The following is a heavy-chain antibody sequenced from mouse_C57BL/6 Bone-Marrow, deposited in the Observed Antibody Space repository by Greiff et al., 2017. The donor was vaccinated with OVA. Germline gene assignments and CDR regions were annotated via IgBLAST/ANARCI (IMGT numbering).Heavy chain of an antibody. J-gene: IGHJ2*01. CDR3: DMMVTHLDD. V-gene: IGHV1-64*01. D-gene: IGHD2-3*01. Sequence: VQLQQPGAELVKPGASVKLSCKASGYTFTSYWMHWVKQRPGQGLEWIGMIHPNSGSTNYNEKFKSKATLTVDKSSSTAYMQLSSVTSENSAVYYWDMMVTHLDDWGQGTTLTVSS. CDR2: IHPNSGST. CDR1: GYTFTSYW.